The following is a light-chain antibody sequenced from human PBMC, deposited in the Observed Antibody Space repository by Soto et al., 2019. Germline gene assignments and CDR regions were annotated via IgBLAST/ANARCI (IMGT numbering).Light chain of an antibody. V-gene: IGKV3-20*01. J-gene: IGKJ1*01. CDR2: GAS. CDR3: QQYGSSPST. CDR1: QSVSSSY. Sequence: EIVLTQSPGTLSLSPGERATLSCRASQSVSSSYLAWYQQKAGQAPRLLIYGASSRATGIPDRFSGSGSGTDFTLTISRLEPEEFAVYYCQQYGSSPSTFGQGTQVEIK.